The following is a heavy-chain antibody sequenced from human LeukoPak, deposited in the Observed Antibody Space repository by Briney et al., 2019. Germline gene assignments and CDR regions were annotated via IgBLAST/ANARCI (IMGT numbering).Heavy chain of an antibody. CDR2: ISSSGSTI. CDR1: GFTFSSYE. V-gene: IGHV3-48*03. D-gene: IGHD3-22*01. CDR3: ARDAPYYDSSGYPSYWYFDL. J-gene: IGHJ2*01. Sequence: GGSLRLSCAASGFTFSSYEMNWVRQAPGKGLEWVSYISSSGSTIYYADSVKGRFTISRDNAKNSLYLQMNSLRAEDTAVYYCARDAPYYDSSGYPSYWYFDLWGRGTLVTVSS.